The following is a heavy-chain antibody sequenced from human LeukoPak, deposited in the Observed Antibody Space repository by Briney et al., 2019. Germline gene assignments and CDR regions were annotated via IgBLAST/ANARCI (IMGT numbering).Heavy chain of an antibody. CDR1: GASIYTTNYY. V-gene: IGHV4-39*07. CDR3: ARTSSGGHFDY. J-gene: IGHJ4*02. D-gene: IGHD3-16*01. Sequence: SETLSLTCTVSGASIYTTNYYWGWIRQPPGKGLEWIGSVSYSGSTYYNPSLKSRVTISVDTSRNQFSLKLSSVTAADTAVYYCARTSSGGHFDYWGQGTLVTVSS. CDR2: VSYSGST.